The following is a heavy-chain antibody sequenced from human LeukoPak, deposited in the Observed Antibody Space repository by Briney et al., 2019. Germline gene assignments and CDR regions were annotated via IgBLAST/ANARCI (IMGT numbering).Heavy chain of an antibody. Sequence: GGSRRLSCTVSGGVFRDFWMTWVRQAPGKGPEWLGRIKSKVDGGTTDYAPAVKGRVTISRDDSRNTLCLQMNSLKVEDTAVYCGVTDPPMTGGRWFDPWGQGTLVTVSS. D-gene: IGHD3-9*01. V-gene: IGHV3-15*01. J-gene: IGHJ5*02. CDR2: IKSKVDGGTT. CDR3: VTDPPMTGGRWFDP. CDR1: GGVFRDFW.